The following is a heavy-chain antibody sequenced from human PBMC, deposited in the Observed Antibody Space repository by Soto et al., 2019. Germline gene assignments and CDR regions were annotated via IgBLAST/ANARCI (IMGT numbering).Heavy chain of an antibody. CDR3: AKKEAGNYPFDP. J-gene: IGHJ5*02. CDR1: GFTFNKYP. D-gene: IGHD1-7*01. CDR2: IGDTATVT. Sequence: GGSLRLSYAASGFTFNKYPMNWVRQAPGKGLEWVSAIGDTATVTLYADSVKGRFTISRDNSKNTLYLTMNSLRAEDTAVYYCAKKEAGNYPFDPWGPGTLVTVSS. V-gene: IGHV3-23*01.